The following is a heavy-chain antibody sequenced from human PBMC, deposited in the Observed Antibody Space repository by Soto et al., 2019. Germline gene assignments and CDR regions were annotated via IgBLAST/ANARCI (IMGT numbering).Heavy chain of an antibody. V-gene: IGHV4-31*03. J-gene: IGHJ4*02. Sequence: QVQLQESGPGLVKPSQTLSLTCTVSGGSISSGGYYWSWIRQHPGKGLEWIGYIYYSGSTYYNPSLKSRVTISVDTSKNQFSLKLSSVTVADTAVYYCAREAVVVPAATSSFDYWGQGTLVTVSS. CDR1: GGSISSGGYY. D-gene: IGHD2-2*01. CDR2: IYYSGST. CDR3: AREAVVVPAATSSFDY.